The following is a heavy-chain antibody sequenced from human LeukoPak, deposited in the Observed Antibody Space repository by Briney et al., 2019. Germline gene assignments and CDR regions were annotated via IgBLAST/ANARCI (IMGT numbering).Heavy chain of an antibody. J-gene: IGHJ6*03. Sequence: AGGSLRLSCAASGFTFSSYAMHWVRQAPGKGLEWVAVISYDGSNKYYADSVKGRFTISRDNSKNTLYLQMNSLRAEDTAVYYCARDGYSSSWRKALLLYYYYMDVWGKGTTVTVSS. V-gene: IGHV3-30-3*01. CDR1: GFTFSSYA. CDR2: ISYDGSNK. CDR3: ARDGYSSSWRKALLLYYYYMDV. D-gene: IGHD6-13*01.